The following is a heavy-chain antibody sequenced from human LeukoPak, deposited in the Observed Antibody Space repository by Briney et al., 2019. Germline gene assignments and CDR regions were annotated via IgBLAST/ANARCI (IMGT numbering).Heavy chain of an antibody. CDR3: ARGRQLVGCDY. CDR1: GGSISSYY. CDR2: IYYSGST. V-gene: IGHV4-59*08. J-gene: IGHJ4*02. Sequence: SETLSLTCTVSGGSISSYYWSWIRQPPGKGLEWIGYIYYSGSTNYNPSLKSRVTISVDTSKNQFSLKLSSVTAADTAVYYRARGRQLVGCDYWGQGTLVTVSS. D-gene: IGHD2-2*01.